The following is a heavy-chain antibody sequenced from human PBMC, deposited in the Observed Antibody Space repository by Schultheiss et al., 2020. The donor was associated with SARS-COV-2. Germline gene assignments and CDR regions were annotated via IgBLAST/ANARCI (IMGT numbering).Heavy chain of an antibody. CDR3: ARGQRAEFDY. CDR2: IYYSGST. V-gene: IGHV4-59*12. J-gene: IGHJ4*02. Sequence: SQTLSLTCTVSGGSISSYYWSWIRQPPGKGLEWIGYIYYSGSTNYNPSLKSRVTISVDTSKNQFSLKLSSVTAADTAVYYCARGQRAEFDYWGQGTLVTFSS. CDR1: GGSISSYY.